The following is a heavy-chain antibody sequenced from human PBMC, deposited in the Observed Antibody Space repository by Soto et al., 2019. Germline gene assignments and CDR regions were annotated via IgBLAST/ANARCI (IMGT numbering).Heavy chain of an antibody. V-gene: IGHV4-30-2*01. CDR1: GGSISSGGYS. CDR3: ARGGYCSSTSCHRYYYYYGMDV. D-gene: IGHD2-2*01. Sequence: PSETLSLTCAVSGGSISSGGYSWSWIRQPPGKGLEWIGYTYHSGSTYYNPSLKSRVTISVDRSKNQFSLKLSSVTAADTAVYYCARGGYCSSTSCHRYYYYYGMDVWGQGTTVTVSS. CDR2: TYHSGST. J-gene: IGHJ6*02.